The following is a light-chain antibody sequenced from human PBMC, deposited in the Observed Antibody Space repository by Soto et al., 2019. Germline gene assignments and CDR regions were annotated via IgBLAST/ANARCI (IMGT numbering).Light chain of an antibody. CDR3: QQAHGT. J-gene: IGKJ5*01. V-gene: IGKV1-39*01. CDR1: QSISSY. Sequence: DILMTQSPSSLSTSVGDRVTITCRASQSISSYLNWYQQKPGKAPKLLIYAASTLQSGVPSRFSGSGSGTDFTLTISSLQPEDFATYYCQQAHGTFGQGTRLEIK. CDR2: AAS.